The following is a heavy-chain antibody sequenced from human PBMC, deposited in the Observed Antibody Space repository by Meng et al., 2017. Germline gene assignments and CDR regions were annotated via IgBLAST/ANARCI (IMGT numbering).Heavy chain of an antibody. CDR1: GYTFTSYA. CDR3: ARSIVATMVFDY. J-gene: IGHJ4*02. Sequence: QVQLVQSGFELKKPGALVKVSCKASGYTFTSYAMNWVRQAPGQGLEWMGRINPNSGGTNYAQKFQGRVTMTRDTSISTAYMELSRLRSDDTAVYYCARSIVATMVFDYWGQGTLVTVSS. V-gene: IGHV1-2*06. CDR2: INPNSGGT. D-gene: IGHD5-12*01.